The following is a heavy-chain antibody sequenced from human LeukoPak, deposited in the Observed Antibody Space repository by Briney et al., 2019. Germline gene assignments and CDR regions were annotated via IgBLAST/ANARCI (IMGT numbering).Heavy chain of an antibody. CDR1: GFTFSSYA. V-gene: IGHV3-23*01. D-gene: IGHD2-15*01. CDR2: ISGSGGST. J-gene: IGHJ2*01. CDR3: AKGARVVAATNWYFDL. Sequence: GSLSLSCAASGFTFSSYAMSWVRQAPGKGLEWVSAISGSGGSTYYADSVKGRFTISRDDSKNTLYLQMNSLRAEDTAVYYCAKGARVVAATNWYFDLWGRGTLVTVSS.